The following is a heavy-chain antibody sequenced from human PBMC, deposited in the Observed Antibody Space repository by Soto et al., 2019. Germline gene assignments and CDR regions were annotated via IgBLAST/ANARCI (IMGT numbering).Heavy chain of an antibody. CDR1: GGSISNYY. J-gene: IGHJ4*02. Sequence: SETLSLTCTVSGGSISNYYWTWIRQPAGKGLEWIGRIYSSGSTNYNSSLKSRVTMSVDTSKNQFSLKLTSVTAADTAVYYCARQTTYSSSWYDYWGQGXLVTVYS. CDR3: ARQTTYSSSWYDY. D-gene: IGHD6-13*01. V-gene: IGHV4-4*07. CDR2: IYSSGST.